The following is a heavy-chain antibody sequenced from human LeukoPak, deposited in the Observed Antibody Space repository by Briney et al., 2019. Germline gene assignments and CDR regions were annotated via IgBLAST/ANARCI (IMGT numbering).Heavy chain of an antibody. CDR2: IYYSGST. V-gene: IGHV4-59*01. D-gene: IGHD7-27*01. CDR3: ARSKWGYAFDI. CDR1: GGSMSSYY. Sequence: KASETLSLTCTVSGGSMSSYYWNWIRQTPGKGLEWIGYIYYSGSTNYNPSLKSRVTISLDTSKNQFSLKLSSVTAADTAMYFCARSKWGYAFDIWGQGTMVTFSS. J-gene: IGHJ3*02.